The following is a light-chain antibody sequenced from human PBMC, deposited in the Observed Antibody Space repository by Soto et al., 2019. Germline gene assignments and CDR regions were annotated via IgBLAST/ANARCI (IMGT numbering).Light chain of an antibody. Sequence: DIQMTQSPSSLSASVGDRLTISCRASQRIGTSLNWFQQKPGKAPKRLIYTASSLQSGVPSRFSGSGSGTEFTLTLSSLQPEDFATYYCLQHKSYPFTFGPGTKVDIK. CDR3: LQHKSYPFT. CDR2: TAS. CDR1: QRIGTS. J-gene: IGKJ3*01. V-gene: IGKV1-17*01.